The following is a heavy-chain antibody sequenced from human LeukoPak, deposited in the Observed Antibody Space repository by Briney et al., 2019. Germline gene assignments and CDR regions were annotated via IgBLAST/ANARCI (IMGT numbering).Heavy chain of an antibody. CDR2: IYSGGNT. V-gene: IGHV3-53*01. CDR1: GFTFTNHG. Sequence: GGSLRLSCAASGFTFTNHGMSWVRQAPGKGLEGVSFIYSGGNTHNSDSVTGRFTISRDNSKNTLYLQMNSLRAEDTAVYYCARRAGDYSHPYDYWGQGTLVTVSS. D-gene: IGHD3-22*01. CDR3: ARRAGDYSHPYDY. J-gene: IGHJ4*02.